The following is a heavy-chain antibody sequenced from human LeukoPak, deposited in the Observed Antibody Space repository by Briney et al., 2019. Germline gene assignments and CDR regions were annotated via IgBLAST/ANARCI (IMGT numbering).Heavy chain of an antibody. CDR3: ARVRGLGVITPYLDY. J-gene: IGHJ4*02. CDR2: IYYSGST. CDR1: GGSISSYY. D-gene: IGHD3-16*02. Sequence: PSETLSLTCTVSGGSISSYYWSWIRQPPGKGLEWIGYIYYSGSTNYNPSLKSRVTISVDTSKNQFSLKLSSVTAADTAVYYCARVRGLGVITPYLDYWGQGTLVTVSS. V-gene: IGHV4-59*08.